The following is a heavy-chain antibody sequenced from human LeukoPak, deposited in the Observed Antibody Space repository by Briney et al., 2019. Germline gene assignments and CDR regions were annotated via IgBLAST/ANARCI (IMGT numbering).Heavy chain of an antibody. V-gene: IGHV3-30*18. CDR1: GFTFSSYG. Sequence: PGGSLRLSCAASGFTFSSYGMHWVRQAPGKGLEWVAVISYDGANEYYADSVKGRFTISRDNAKNMLYLQMSSLRPEDTAVYYCAKDRGYGSGSYYHIDSWGQGTLVTVSS. CDR2: ISYDGANE. D-gene: IGHD3-10*01. J-gene: IGHJ4*02. CDR3: AKDRGYGSGSYYHIDS.